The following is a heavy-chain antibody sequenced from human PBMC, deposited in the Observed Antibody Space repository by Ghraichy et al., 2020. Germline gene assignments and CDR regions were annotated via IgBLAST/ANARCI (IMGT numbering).Heavy chain of an antibody. CDR3: ARGRGTMVRGVHYYYYGMDV. CDR2: INHSGSI. CDR1: GGSFSGYY. D-gene: IGHD3-10*01. V-gene: IGHV4-34*01. Sequence: SQTLSLTCAVYGGSFSGYYWSWIRQPPGKGLEWIGEINHSGSINYNPSLQSRVSISVDTSKNQCSLRLRSVTAADTAVYYCARGRGTMVRGVHYYYYGMDVWGQGTTVTVSS. J-gene: IGHJ6*02.